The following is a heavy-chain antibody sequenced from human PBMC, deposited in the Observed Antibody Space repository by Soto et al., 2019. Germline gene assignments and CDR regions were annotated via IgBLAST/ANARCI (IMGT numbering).Heavy chain of an antibody. J-gene: IGHJ1*01. CDR2: ISSSSSTI. Sequence: GGSLRLSCAASGFTFSSYSMNWVRQAPGKGLEWVSYISSSSSTIYYADSVKGRFTISRDNAKNSLYLQMNSLRAEDTAVYYCARDSQLGYCSGGSCPVGVQHWGQGTLVTVSS. CDR1: GFTFSSYS. CDR3: ARDSQLGYCSGGSCPVGVQH. V-gene: IGHV3-48*01. D-gene: IGHD2-15*01.